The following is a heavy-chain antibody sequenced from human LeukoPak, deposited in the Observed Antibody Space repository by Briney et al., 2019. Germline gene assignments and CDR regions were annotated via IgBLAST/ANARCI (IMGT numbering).Heavy chain of an antibody. V-gene: IGHV4-34*01. CDR1: GGSFSGYY. Sequence: SETLSLTCVVYGGSFSGYYWSWIRQPPGKGLEWIGEVNPSGSTNYNPSLKSRVTISVDTSKNQFSLKLSSVTAADTAVYYCARGYYYMDVWGKGTTVTVSS. CDR3: ARGYYYMDV. CDR2: VNPSGST. J-gene: IGHJ6*03.